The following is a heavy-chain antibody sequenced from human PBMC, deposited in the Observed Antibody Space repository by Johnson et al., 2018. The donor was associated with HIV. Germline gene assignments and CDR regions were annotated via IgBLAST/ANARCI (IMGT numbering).Heavy chain of an antibody. Sequence: QVQLVESGGGVVQPGRSLRLSCAASGFTFSSYAMHWVRQAPGKGLEWVAVISYDGSNKYYADSVKGRFTISRDNSKNTLYLQMNSLRAEDTAVYYCAKDSTYYDSGGAFHIWGQGTRVTVSS. D-gene: IGHD3-3*01. CDR1: GFTFSSYA. J-gene: IGHJ3*02. V-gene: IGHV3-30*04. CDR2: ISYDGSNK. CDR3: AKDSTYYDSGGAFHI.